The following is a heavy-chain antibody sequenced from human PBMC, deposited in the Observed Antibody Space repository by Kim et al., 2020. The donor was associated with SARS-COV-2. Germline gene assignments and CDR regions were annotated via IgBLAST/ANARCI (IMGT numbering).Heavy chain of an antibody. Sequence: SVKVSCKASGGTFSSYAISWVRQAPGQGLEWMGGIIPIFGTANYAQKFQGRVTITADESTSTAYMELSSLRSEDTAVYYCARDLPSRYCSGGSCYPWGQGTLVTVSS. D-gene: IGHD2-15*01. J-gene: IGHJ5*02. V-gene: IGHV1-69*13. CDR2: IIPIFGTA. CDR1: GGTFSSYA. CDR3: ARDLPSRYCSGGSCYP.